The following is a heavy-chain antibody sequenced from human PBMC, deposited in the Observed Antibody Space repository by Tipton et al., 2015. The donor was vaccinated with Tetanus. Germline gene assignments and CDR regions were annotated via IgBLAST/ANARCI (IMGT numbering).Heavy chain of an antibody. CDR1: GYNFATFW. J-gene: IGHJ4*02. Sequence: QSGPEVKKPGESLNISCKASGYNFATFWIGWVRQKPGKGLEWMGIIYPGASSVRYSPTFQGQVTISADRSTTTAYLQWDRLKVSDTAMYFCARHPRGNAGNPLYYFDYWGQGTLVTVSS. CDR2: IYPGASSV. V-gene: IGHV5-51*01. CDR3: ARHPRGNAGNPLYYFDY. D-gene: IGHD4-23*01.